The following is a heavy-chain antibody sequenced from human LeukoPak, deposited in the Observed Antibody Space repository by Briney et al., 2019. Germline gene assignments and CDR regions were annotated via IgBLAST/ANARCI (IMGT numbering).Heavy chain of an antibody. V-gene: IGHV3-30-3*01. CDR1: GFTFSSYA. J-gene: IGHJ4*02. D-gene: IGHD3-3*01. Sequence: GGSLRLSCAASGFTFSSYAMHWVRQAPGKGLEWVAVISYDGSNKYYADSAKGRFTISRDNSKNTLYLQMNSLRAEDTAVYYCAREVEWLSYWGQGTLVTVSS. CDR2: ISYDGSNK. CDR3: AREVEWLSY.